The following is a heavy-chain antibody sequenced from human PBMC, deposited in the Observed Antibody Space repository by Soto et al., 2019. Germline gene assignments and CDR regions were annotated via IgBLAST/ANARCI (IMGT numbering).Heavy chain of an antibody. CDR1: GYTFTSYD. J-gene: IGHJ6*02. CDR2: MNPNSGNT. Sequence: QVQLVQSGAEVKKPGASVKVSCKASGYTFTSYDINWVRQATGQGLEWMGWMNPNSGNTGYAQKFQGRVNMTRNTSISTAYMELSSLRSEDTAVYYCARGPPNYDFWSGYYNYYYYGMDVWGQGTTVTVSS. V-gene: IGHV1-8*01. D-gene: IGHD3-3*01. CDR3: ARGPPNYDFWSGYYNYYYYGMDV.